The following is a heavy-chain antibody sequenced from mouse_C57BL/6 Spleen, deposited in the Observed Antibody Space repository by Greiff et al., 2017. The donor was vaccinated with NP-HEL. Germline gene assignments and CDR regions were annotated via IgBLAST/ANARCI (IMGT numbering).Heavy chain of an antibody. CDR2: IDPSDSYT. J-gene: IGHJ2*01. V-gene: IGHV1-59*01. D-gene: IGHD2-2*01. Sequence: QVQLQQPGAELVRPGTSVKLSCKASGYTFTSYWMHWVKQRPGQGLEWIGVIDPSDSYTNYNQKIKGKATLTVDTSSSTAYMQLSSLTSEDSAVYYCARRGVTTGGYYFDYWGQGTTLTVSS. CDR3: ARRGVTTGGYYFDY. CDR1: GYTFTSYW.